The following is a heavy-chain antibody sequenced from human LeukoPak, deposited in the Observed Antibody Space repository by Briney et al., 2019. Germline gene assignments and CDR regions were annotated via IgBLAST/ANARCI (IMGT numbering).Heavy chain of an antibody. D-gene: IGHD3-22*01. Sequence: GSSVKVSCKASGGTFSSYAISWVRQAPGQGLEWMGWISAYNGNTKYAQKLQGRVTMTTDTSTSTAYMELRSLRSDDTAVYYCARDPEVPLYYYDSSGYYAGLDYWGQGTLVTVSS. V-gene: IGHV1-18*01. CDR2: ISAYNGNT. J-gene: IGHJ4*02. CDR3: ARDPEVPLYYYDSSGYYAGLDY. CDR1: GGTFSSYA.